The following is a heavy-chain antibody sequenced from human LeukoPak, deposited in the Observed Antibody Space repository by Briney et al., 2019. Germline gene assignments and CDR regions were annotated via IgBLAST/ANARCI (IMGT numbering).Heavy chain of an antibody. V-gene: IGHV3-11*01. Sequence: PGGSLRLSCAASGFTFSDYYMIWIRQAPGKGLEWVSYISSSGSTIYYADSVKGRFTISRDNAKNSLYLQMNSLRAEDTAVYYCARDHIYDPHFGDYWGQGTLVTVSS. D-gene: IGHD3-22*01. CDR2: ISSSGSTI. CDR1: GFTFSDYY. J-gene: IGHJ4*02. CDR3: ARDHIYDPHFGDY.